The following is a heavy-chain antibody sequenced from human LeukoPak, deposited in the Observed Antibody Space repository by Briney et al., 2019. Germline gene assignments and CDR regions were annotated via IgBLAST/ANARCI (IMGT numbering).Heavy chain of an antibody. V-gene: IGHV3-30-3*01. D-gene: IGHD1-26*01. J-gene: IGHJ3*02. CDR1: GFTFSSYA. CDR2: ISSDGNTQ. Sequence: PGGSLRLSCAASGFTFSSYAMHWVRQAPGKGLEWAAVISSDGNTQYYADSVEGRFTISRGNSNNTLYLQMNSLRADDTAIYYCARRRIVGSIDDAFDIWGQGTMVTLSS. CDR3: ARRRIVGSIDDAFDI.